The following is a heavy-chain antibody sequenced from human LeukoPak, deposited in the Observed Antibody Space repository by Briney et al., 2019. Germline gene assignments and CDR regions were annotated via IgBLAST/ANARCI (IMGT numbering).Heavy chain of an antibody. Sequence: GGSLGLSCAAAGFTFSSYAMSWGRQAPGKGLEWGSAIRGSGDSTYYADSVNGRFTISREKSKHTTYLQMNRMRAEDAAVYYCAKGVSCSSTSCRGGYFDYWGQGTLVTVSS. CDR3: AKGVSCSSTSCRGGYFDY. CDR2: IRGSGDST. D-gene: IGHD2-2*01. V-gene: IGHV3-23*01. J-gene: IGHJ4*02. CDR1: GFTFSSYA.